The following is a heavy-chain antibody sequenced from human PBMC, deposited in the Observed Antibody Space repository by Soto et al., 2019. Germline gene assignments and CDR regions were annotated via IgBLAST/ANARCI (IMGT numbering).Heavy chain of an antibody. V-gene: IGHV1-69*13. J-gene: IGHJ5*02. CDR3: ARDRRKGYSYGYNWFDP. CDR2: IIPIFGTA. D-gene: IGHD5-18*01. CDR1: GGTFSSYA. Sequence: SVKVSCKASGGTFSSYAISWVRQAPGQGLEWMGGIIPIFGTANYAQKFQGRVTITADESTSTAYMELSSLRSEDTAVYYCARDRRKGYSYGYNWFDPWGKGTLVTVSS.